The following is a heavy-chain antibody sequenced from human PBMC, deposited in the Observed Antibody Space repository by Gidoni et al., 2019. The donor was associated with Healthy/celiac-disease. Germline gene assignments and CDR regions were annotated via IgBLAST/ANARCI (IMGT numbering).Heavy chain of an antibody. Sequence: QVQLVESGGGVVQPGRSLRRSWAASGFTFSSYAMPWVRQAPGKGLEWVAVISYDGSNKYYADSVKGRFTISRDNSKNTLYLQMNSLRAEDTAVYYCARDWRGYSYGTVYYYGMDVWGQGTTVTVSS. J-gene: IGHJ6*02. V-gene: IGHV3-30-3*01. D-gene: IGHD5-18*01. CDR3: ARDWRGYSYGTVYYYGMDV. CDR1: GFTFSSYA. CDR2: ISYDGSNK.